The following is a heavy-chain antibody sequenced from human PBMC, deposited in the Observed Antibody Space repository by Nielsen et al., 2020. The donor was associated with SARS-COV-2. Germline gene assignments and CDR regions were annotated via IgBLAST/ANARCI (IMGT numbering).Heavy chain of an antibody. CDR3: AKIGIAAADDY. J-gene: IGHJ4*02. CDR1: GFTFDDYA. V-gene: IGHV3-9*01. CDR2: ISWNSGSI. D-gene: IGHD6-13*01. Sequence: SLKISCAASGFTFDDYAMHWVRQAPGKGLEWVSGISWNSGSIGYADSVKGRFTISRDNAKNSLYLQMNSLRAEDTALYYCAKIGIAAADDYWGQGTLVTVSS.